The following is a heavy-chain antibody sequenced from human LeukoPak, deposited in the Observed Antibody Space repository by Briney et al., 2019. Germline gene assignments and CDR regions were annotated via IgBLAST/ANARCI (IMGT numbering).Heavy chain of an antibody. CDR1: GFTFSSYG. V-gene: IGHV3-30*02. J-gene: IGHJ3*02. CDR2: IRYDGSNK. D-gene: IGHD2-2*01. CDR3: AKDLGIVVVPAANDAFDI. Sequence: GGSLRLSCAASGFTFSSYGMHWVRQAPGKGLEWVAFIRYDGSNKYYADSVKGRFTISRDNSKNTLYLQMNSLRAEDTAVYYCAKDLGIVVVPAANDAFDIWGQGTVVTVSS.